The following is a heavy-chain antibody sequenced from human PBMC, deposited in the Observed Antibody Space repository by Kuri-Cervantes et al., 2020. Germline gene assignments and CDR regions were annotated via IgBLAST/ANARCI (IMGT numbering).Heavy chain of an antibody. CDR2: INHSGST. V-gene: IGHV4-34*01. CDR1: GGSFSGYY. CDR3: VRRTMVRGGTFDY. J-gene: IGHJ4*02. D-gene: IGHD3-10*01. Sequence: SQTLSLTCAVYGGSFSGYYCSWNRQPPGKGLEWIGEINHSGSTNYNPSHKSRVTISVDTSKNQFSLKLSSVTAADTAVYSCVRRTMVRGGTFDYWGQGTLVTVSS.